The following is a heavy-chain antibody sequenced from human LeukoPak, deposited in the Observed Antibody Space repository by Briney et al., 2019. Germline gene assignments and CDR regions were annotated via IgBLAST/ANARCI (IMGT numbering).Heavy chain of an antibody. J-gene: IGHJ4*02. CDR2: IPYTGST. CDR3: ARHIYPDGSPFDS. V-gene: IGHV4-59*08. D-gene: IGHD3-10*01. CDR1: GDSITNNH. Sequence: SETLSLTCTVSGDSITNNHWSWIRHLPGNGLEWIGYIPYTGSTNYNPSLKSRLTISVDTSKNHFSLTLTSVTAADTALYYCARHIYPDGSPFDSWGQGTLVSVTS.